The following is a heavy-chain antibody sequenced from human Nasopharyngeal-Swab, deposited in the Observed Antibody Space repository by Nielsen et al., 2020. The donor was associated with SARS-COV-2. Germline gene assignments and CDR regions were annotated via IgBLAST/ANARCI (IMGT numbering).Heavy chain of an antibody. V-gene: IGHV3-21*04. CDR2: ISSSSSYT. CDR3: AKAPYLRGLDV. Sequence: GGSLRLSCAASGFTFSSYSMNWVRQAPGKGLEWVSSISSSSSYTYYADSVKGRFTISRDNAKNSLYLQMNSLRAEDTAVYYCAKAPYLRGLDVWGQGTTVTVSS. J-gene: IGHJ6*02. D-gene: IGHD2-21*01. CDR1: GFTFSSYS.